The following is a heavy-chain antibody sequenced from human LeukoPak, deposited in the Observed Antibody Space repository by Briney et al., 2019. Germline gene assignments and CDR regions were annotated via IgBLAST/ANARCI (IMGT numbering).Heavy chain of an antibody. Sequence: PGGSLRLSCAASGFTFDDYGMSWVRQAPGKGLEWVSAISGSGGSTYYADSVKGRFTISRDNAKNTLYLQMNSLRAEDTAVYYCARASRAAAGTPIDYWGQGTLVTVSS. V-gene: IGHV3-23*01. CDR3: ARASRAAAGTPIDY. D-gene: IGHD6-13*01. J-gene: IGHJ4*02. CDR1: GFTFDDYG. CDR2: ISGSGGST.